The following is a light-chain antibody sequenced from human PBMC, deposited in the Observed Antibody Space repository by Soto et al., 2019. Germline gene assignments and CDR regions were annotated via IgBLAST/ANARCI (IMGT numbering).Light chain of an antibody. V-gene: IGLV1-40*01. CDR3: QSYDSSLSGYVV. CDR1: SSNIGAGYD. J-gene: IGLJ2*01. CDR2: GNS. Sequence: HSVLTQPPSVSGAPGQRVTISCTGSSSNIGAGYDVHWYQQLPGTAPKLLIYGNSNRPSGVPDRFPGSKSGTSASLAITGLQAEDEADYYCQSYDSSLSGYVVFGGGTKLTVL.